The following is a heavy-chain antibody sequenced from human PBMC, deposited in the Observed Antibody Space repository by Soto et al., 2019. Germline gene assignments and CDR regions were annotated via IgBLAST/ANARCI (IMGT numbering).Heavy chain of an antibody. Sequence: ASVKVSCKASGGTFSSYAISWVRQAPGQGLEWMGGIIPIFGTANYAQKFQGRVTITADESTSTAYMELSSLRSEDTAVYYCARERAYNYSSSWYGHPLHFDYWGQGTLVTVSS. CDR3: ARERAYNYSSSWYGHPLHFDY. D-gene: IGHD6-13*01. J-gene: IGHJ4*02. V-gene: IGHV1-69*13. CDR2: IIPIFGTA. CDR1: GGTFSSYA.